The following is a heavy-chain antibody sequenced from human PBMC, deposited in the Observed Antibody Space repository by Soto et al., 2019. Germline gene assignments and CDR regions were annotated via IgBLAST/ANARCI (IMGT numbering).Heavy chain of an antibody. CDR1: GYTFTSYG. V-gene: IGHV1-18*01. Sequence: QVQLVQSGAEVKKPGASVKVSCKASGYTFTSYGISWVRQAPGQGLEWMGWINAYNGNTNYAQKLQGRVTMPTDTPTSTPDTELRSLRSYATPVSYCTREVGYGLVDYWGQGPLVTFSS. CDR3: TREVGYGLVDY. D-gene: IGHD3-22*01. CDR2: INAYNGNT. J-gene: IGHJ4*02.